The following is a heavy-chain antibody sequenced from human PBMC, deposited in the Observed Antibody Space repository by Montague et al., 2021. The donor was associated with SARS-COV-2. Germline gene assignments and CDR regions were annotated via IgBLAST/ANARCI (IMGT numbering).Heavy chain of an antibody. CDR3: VSGRDGSYSHFHF. CDR1: GVSINEYF. CDR2: IFFNRGP. D-gene: IGHD4-11*01. Sequence: SETLSLTCTVSGVSINEYFWTWIRQTPGKGLEWIGYIFFNRGPIHNPSLKNRVTISLDTSKNQVSLKLTSVTAADTAVYFCVSGRDGSYSHFHFWGQGALVTVSS. J-gene: IGHJ1*01. V-gene: IGHV4-59*01.